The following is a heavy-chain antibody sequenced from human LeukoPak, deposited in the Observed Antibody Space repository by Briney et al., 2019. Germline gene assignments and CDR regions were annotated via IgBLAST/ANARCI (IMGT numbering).Heavy chain of an antibody. V-gene: IGHV4-34*01. CDR3: ARDLYYDILTGYYMANDAFDI. J-gene: IGHJ3*02. CDR1: GGSFSGYY. CDR2: INHSGST. D-gene: IGHD3-9*01. Sequence: SETLSLTCAVYGGSFSGYYWSWIRQPPGKGLEWIGEINHSGSTNYNPSLKSRVTISVDTSENQFSLKLSSVTAADTAVYYCARDLYYDILTGYYMANDAFDIWGQGTMVTVSS.